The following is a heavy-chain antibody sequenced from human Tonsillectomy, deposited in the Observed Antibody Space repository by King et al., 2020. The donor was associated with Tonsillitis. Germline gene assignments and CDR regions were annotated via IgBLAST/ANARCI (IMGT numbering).Heavy chain of an antibody. CDR2: ISYDGSNK. D-gene: IGHD3-10*01. CDR3: ARGGGGYGSGSYFCDY. J-gene: IGHJ4*02. V-gene: IGHV3-30-3*01. CDR1: GFIFRNYA. Sequence: VQLVESGGGVVQPGRSLRLSCAASGFIFRNYAMHWVRQAPGKGLEWVALISYDGSNKYYADSVKGRFTISRDNSKNTLYLQMNSLRAEDTAVYYCARGGGGYGSGSYFCDYWGQGTLVTVSS.